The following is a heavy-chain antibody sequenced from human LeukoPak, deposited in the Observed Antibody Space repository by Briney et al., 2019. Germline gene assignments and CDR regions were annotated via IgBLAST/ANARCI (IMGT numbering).Heavy chain of an antibody. CDR3: ARLVRGLRYFDY. CDR2: IYYSGST. V-gene: IGHV4-39*01. Sequence: NPSETLSLTCTVSGGSISSSSYYWGWIRQPPGKGREWIGSIYYSGSTYYNPSLKTRFTISVDTSKHQFSLKLSSVTAADTAVYDCARLVRGLRYFDYWGQGTLVTVSS. D-gene: IGHD3-10*01. CDR1: GGSISSSSYY. J-gene: IGHJ4*02.